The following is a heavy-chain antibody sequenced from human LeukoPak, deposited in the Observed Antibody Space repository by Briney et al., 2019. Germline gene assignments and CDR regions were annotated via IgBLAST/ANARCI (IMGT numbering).Heavy chain of an antibody. CDR2: ISWNSGSI. V-gene: IGHV3-9*01. CDR1: GFTFDDYA. J-gene: IGHJ4*02. Sequence: GGSLRLSCAASGFTFDDYAMHWVRQAPGKGLEWVSGISWNSGSIGYADSVKGRFTISRDNAKNSLYLQMNSLRAEDTALYYCAKGGGYYGSGSYSEKDSSIDYWGQGTLVTVSS. CDR3: AKGGGYYGSGSYSEKDSSIDY. D-gene: IGHD3-10*01.